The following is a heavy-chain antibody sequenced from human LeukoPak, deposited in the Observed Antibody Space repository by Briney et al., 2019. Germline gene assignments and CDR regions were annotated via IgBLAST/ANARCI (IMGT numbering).Heavy chain of an antibody. Sequence: GGSLRLSCAASGFTFSNYAMSWVRKAPGKGLEWVSEISDSGNHTFYADSVKGRFTISRDNSKKTLYLEMNSLRAEDTAVYYCAKDFVVVTGNPNHFDSWGQGALVTVSS. CDR3: AKDFVVVTGNPNHFDS. V-gene: IGHV3-23*01. J-gene: IGHJ4*02. CDR2: ISDSGNHT. D-gene: IGHD2-21*02. CDR1: GFTFSNYA.